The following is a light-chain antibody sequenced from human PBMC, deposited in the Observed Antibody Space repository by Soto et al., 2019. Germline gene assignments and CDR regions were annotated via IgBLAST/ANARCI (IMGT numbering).Light chain of an antibody. CDR3: SSYTSSTIL. Sequence: QSALTQPASVSGSPGQSIIISCNGTSSDADAYNYVSWYQHHPGKAPKLLIYDVSNRPSGISNRFSGSKSGNTASLTISGLQPEDEADYFCSSYTSSTILFGGGTKVTVL. CDR1: SSDADAYNY. CDR2: DVS. V-gene: IGLV2-14*03. J-gene: IGLJ2*01.